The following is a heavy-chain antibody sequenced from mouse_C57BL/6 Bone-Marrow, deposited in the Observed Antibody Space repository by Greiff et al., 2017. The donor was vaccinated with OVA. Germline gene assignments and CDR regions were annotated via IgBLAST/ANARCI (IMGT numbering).Heavy chain of an antibody. J-gene: IGHJ4*01. V-gene: IGHV1-9*01. Sequence: LVESGAELMKPGASVTLSCKATGYTFTGYWIAWVKQRPGHGLEWIGEILPGSGSTNYNEKFKGKATFTADTSSNTAYMQLSSLTTEDSAIYYCARPSIGTVVATRAMDYWGQGTSVTVSS. D-gene: IGHD1-1*01. CDR1: GYTFTGYW. CDR2: ILPGSGST. CDR3: ARPSIGTVVATRAMDY.